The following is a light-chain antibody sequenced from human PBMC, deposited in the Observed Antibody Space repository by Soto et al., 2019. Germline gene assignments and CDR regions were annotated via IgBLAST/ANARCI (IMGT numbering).Light chain of an antibody. CDR2: AAS. Sequence: DIQMPQAPSSLAASVGDRVTITCRASQSISNYLNWYQQKPGKGPKLLIYAASTLQSGVPSRISGSGSGTDFTLTISSLEPEDFATYYCQQTLRPPLFFGHGTKVDIK. CDR1: QSISNY. J-gene: IGKJ3*01. V-gene: IGKV1-39*01. CDR3: QQTLRPPLF.